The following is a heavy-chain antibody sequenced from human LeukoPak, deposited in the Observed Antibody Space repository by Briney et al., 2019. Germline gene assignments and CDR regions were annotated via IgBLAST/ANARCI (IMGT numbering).Heavy chain of an antibody. J-gene: IGHJ4*01. CDR2: ISYDETNE. D-gene: IGHD2-15*01. CDR1: GFAFSTCA. Sequence: GRSLRLSCTASGFAFSTCAMHWVRQAPGKGLEWVAIISYDETNEYYADSVKGRFTISRDNSKNTLYLQMNSLRVEDTAVYYCATCVRGGYVPCDYWGHGTLVTVAS. V-gene: IGHV3-30-3*01. CDR3: ATCVRGGYVPCDY.